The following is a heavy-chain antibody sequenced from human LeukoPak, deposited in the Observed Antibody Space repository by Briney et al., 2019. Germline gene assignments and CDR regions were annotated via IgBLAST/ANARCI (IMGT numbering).Heavy chain of an antibody. J-gene: IGHJ6*02. V-gene: IGHV1-8*01. CDR2: MNPNSGNT. Sequence: GASVKVSCKASGYTFTSYDINWVRQATGQGLEWMGWMNPNSGNTGYAQKFQGRVTMTRNTSISTAYMELSSLRSEDTAVYYCARGDCSSTSCYFFADYYYYYGMDVWGQGTTVTVSS. CDR3: ARGDCSSTSCYFFADYYYYYGMDV. CDR1: GYTFTSYD. D-gene: IGHD2-2*01.